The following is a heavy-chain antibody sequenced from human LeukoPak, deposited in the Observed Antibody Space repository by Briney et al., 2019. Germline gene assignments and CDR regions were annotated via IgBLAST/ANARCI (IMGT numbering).Heavy chain of an antibody. Sequence: GGSLRLSCAASGFTFSDYYMSWIRQAPGKGLEWVSYISSSGTTIYYADSVKGRFTISRDNAKNSLYLQMNSLRAEDTAVYYCARTRFNYYGSGSYRYWGQGTLVTVSS. CDR3: ARTRFNYYGSGSYRY. CDR2: ISSSGTTI. J-gene: IGHJ4*02. V-gene: IGHV3-11*04. CDR1: GFTFSDYY. D-gene: IGHD3-10*01.